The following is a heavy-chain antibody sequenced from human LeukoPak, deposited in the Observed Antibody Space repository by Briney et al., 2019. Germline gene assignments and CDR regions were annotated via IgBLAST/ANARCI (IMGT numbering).Heavy chain of an antibody. J-gene: IGHJ5*02. CDR2: FDPEDGET. V-gene: IGHV1-24*01. CDR1: GYTLTELS. D-gene: IGHD3-10*01. Sequence: ASVKVSYKFSGYTLTELSMHWVRQAPGKGLEWMGGFDPEDGETIYAQKFQGRVTMTEDTSTDTAYMELSSLRSEDTAVYYCATDRPLWFREKTGGHWFDHWGQGTLVTVSS. CDR3: ATDRPLWFREKTGGHWFDH.